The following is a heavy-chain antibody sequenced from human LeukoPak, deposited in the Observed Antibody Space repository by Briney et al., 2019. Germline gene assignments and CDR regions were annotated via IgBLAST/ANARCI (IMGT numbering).Heavy chain of an antibody. Sequence: GGSLRLSCAASGFTFSSYAMSWVRQAPGKGLEWVSAISGSGGSTYYADSVKGRFTISRDNSKNTLYLQMNSLRAEDTAVYYCASRDYYDSSGYYDAFDIWGQGTMVTVSS. D-gene: IGHD3-22*01. J-gene: IGHJ3*02. CDR2: ISGSGGST. V-gene: IGHV3-23*01. CDR1: GFTFSSYA. CDR3: ASRDYYDSSGYYDAFDI.